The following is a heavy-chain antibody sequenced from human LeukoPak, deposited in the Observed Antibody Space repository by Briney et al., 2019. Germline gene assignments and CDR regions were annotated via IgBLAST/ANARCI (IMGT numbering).Heavy chain of an antibody. J-gene: IGHJ4*02. V-gene: IGHV1-69*11. CDR3: ATGPQHSCGSACYSDYFDY. Sequence: ASVKVSCKASGGTFSSYGISWVRQAPGQGLEWMGRIVPVLGTPNYEQKLSGRVTITADESTSTAYMELSSLRSEDTAIYYCATGPQHSCGSACYSDYFDYWGQGSLVTVSS. CDR2: IVPVLGTP. D-gene: IGHD2-21*02. CDR1: GGTFSSYG.